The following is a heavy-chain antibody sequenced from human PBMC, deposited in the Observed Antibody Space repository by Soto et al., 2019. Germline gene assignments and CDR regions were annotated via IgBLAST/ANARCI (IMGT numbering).Heavy chain of an antibody. CDR3: AKTYDFWSARGWFDP. CDR2: ISAYNGNT. D-gene: IGHD3-3*01. CDR1: GYTFTSYG. Sequence: ASVKVSCKASGYTFTSYGISWVRQAPGQGLEWMGWISAYNGNTNYAQKLQGRVTMTTDTSTSTAYMELRSLRSDDTAVYYCAKTYDFWSARGWFDPWGQGSLVTVSS. V-gene: IGHV1-18*01. J-gene: IGHJ5*02.